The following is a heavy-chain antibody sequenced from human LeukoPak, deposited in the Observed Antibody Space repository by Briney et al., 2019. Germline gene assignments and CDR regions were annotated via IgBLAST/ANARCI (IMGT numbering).Heavy chain of an antibody. CDR1: GFAFSNYG. CDR3: ARPYYYSSGSHPY. V-gene: IGHV3-23*01. D-gene: IGHD3-10*01. J-gene: IGHJ4*02. Sequence: GGTLRLSCAASGFAFSNYGMNWVRQAPGKGLEWVSGITGSGGTTYYADSVKGRFTISRDNAKNSLYLQMNSLRAEDTAVYFCARPYYYSSGSHPYRGQGSLVTVSS. CDR2: ITGSGGTT.